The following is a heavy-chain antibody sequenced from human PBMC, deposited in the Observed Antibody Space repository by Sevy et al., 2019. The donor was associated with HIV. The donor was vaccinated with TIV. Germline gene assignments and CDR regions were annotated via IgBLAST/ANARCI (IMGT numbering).Heavy chain of an antibody. J-gene: IGHJ5*02. D-gene: IGHD3-22*01. Sequence: GGSLRLSCVASSFNLSPYDMHWLRQAPGKGLEWVAVIGADGTKKDYVDSVKGRFIISRDNSKNTMYLQMNTMRGEDTAVYYCAKEGYYYDSRTKDWFDPWGQGTLVTVSS. CDR2: IGADGTKK. CDR1: SFNLSPYD. CDR3: AKEGYYYDSRTKDWFDP. V-gene: IGHV3-33*03.